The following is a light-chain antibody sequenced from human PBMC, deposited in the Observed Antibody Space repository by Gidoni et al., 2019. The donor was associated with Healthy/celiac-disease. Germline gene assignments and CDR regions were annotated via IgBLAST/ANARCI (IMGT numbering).Light chain of an antibody. V-gene: IGLV3-19*01. CDR1: SLRSYY. J-gene: IGLJ1*01. Sequence: SSELTQDPAVSVALGQKVRITCQGDSLRSYYASWYQQKPGQAPVLVIDGKNNRPSGIPDRFSGSSSGNTASLTITGAQAEDEADYYCNSRDSSGNHLGVFGTGTKVTVL. CDR3: NSRDSSGNHLGV. CDR2: GKN.